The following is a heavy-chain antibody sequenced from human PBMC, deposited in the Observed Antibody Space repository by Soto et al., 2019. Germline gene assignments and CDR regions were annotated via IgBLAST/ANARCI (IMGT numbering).Heavy chain of an antibody. CDR1: GFTVSSNY. V-gene: IGHV3-53*01. Sequence: GGSLRLSCAASGFTVSSNYMSWVRQAPGKGLEWVSVIYSGGSTYYADSVKGRFTISRDNSKNTLYLQMNSLRAEDTAVYYCARARGGIAARPSGMEVWGQGTTVTVSS. CDR2: IYSGGST. J-gene: IGHJ6*02. CDR3: ARARGGIAARPSGMEV. D-gene: IGHD6-6*01.